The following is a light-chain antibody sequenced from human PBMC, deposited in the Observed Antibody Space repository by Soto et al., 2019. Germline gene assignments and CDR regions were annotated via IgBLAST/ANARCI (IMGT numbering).Light chain of an antibody. J-gene: IGKJ1*01. V-gene: IGKV3-15*01. Sequence: EIVFTQSPGTLSLSPGEEATLSCRASQSVDSNYLAWYQQKAGQTPRLIIYAASTRETGIPARFSGSGSGTEFTLTISSLQSEDFAVYYCQQYNNWTRTFGQGTKVDIK. CDR1: QSVDSNY. CDR2: AAS. CDR3: QQYNNWTRT.